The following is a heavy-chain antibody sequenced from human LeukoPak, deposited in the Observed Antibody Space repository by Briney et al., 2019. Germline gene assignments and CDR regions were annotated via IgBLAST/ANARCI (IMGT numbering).Heavy chain of an antibody. CDR2: INIDGSNT. CDR3: AREGFNWEFDS. D-gene: IGHD1-20*01. Sequence: GGSLRLSCAASGFTFSSYCMDWVRQAPGKGLVWVSRINIDGSNTSYAYSVKGRFTMSRVNATNTLYLQMESLRAEDTAVYYCAREGFNWEFDSWGQGTLVTVSS. V-gene: IGHV3-74*01. CDR1: GFTFSSYC. J-gene: IGHJ4*02.